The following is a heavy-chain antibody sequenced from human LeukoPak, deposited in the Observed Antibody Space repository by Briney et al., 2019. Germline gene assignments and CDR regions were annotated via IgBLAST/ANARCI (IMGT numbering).Heavy chain of an antibody. D-gene: IGHD3-9*01. Sequence: GGSLRLSCVGTGFTFSTYGMHWVRQAPGKGLEWVAVISYDGSNKYYADSVKGRFTISRDNSKNTLYLQMNSLRAEDTAVYYCAKERRYYDILTGQAGYYYYYMDVWGKGTTVTVSS. CDR2: ISYDGSNK. J-gene: IGHJ6*03. CDR3: AKERRYYDILTGQAGYYYYYMDV. V-gene: IGHV3-30*18. CDR1: GFTFSTYG.